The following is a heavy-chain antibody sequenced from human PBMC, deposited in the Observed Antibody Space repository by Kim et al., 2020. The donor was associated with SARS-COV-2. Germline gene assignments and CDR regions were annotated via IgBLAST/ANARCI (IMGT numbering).Heavy chain of an antibody. CDR3: ARQETRSNWFDP. V-gene: IGHV4-59*08. CDR1: GGSISSYY. CDR2: IYYSGST. J-gene: IGHJ5*02. Sequence: SETLSLTCTVSGGSISSYYWSWIRQPPGKGLEWIGYIYYSGSTNYNPSLKSRVTISVDTSKNQFSLKLSSVTAADTAVYYCARQETRSNWFDPWGQGTLVTVSS.